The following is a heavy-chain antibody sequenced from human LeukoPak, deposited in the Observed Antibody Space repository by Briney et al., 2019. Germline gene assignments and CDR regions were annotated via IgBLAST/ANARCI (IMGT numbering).Heavy chain of an antibody. J-gene: IGHJ4*02. CDR2: INPSGGST. D-gene: IGHD3-22*01. Sequence: VSVKVSCKASGYTFTSYYMHWVRQAPGQGLKWMGIINPSGGSTSYAHKFQGRVTMTRDTSTSTVYMELSSLRSVDTAVYYCSRDKVQTYYYDSSGYYYTLLAFDYWGQGTLVTVSS. CDR3: SRDKVQTYYYDSSGYYYTLLAFDY. V-gene: IGHV1-46*03. CDR1: GYTFTSYY.